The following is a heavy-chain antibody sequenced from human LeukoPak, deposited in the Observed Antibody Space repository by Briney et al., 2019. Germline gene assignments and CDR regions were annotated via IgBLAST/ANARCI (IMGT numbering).Heavy chain of an antibody. J-gene: IGHJ4*02. D-gene: IGHD6-19*01. V-gene: IGHV3-23*01. CDR3: AKAFSSGWSPFDY. CDR1: GFTINTFT. Sequence: GGSLRLSCAASGFTINTFTMNWVRQAPGKGLEWVSTIRGAEGGTYYADSVKGRFTISRDNFENTLYLQMNYRREEDTALYYCAKAFSSGWSPFDYWGQGALVTVSS. CDR2: IRGAEGGT.